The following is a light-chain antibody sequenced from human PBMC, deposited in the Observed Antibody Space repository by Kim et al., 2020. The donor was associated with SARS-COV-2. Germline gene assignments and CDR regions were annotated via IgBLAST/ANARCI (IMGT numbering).Light chain of an antibody. Sequence: SVSPGQTANITCSGDKLGDKYACLYQQKPSQSPVLVIYQDSKRPSGIPERFSGSNSGNTATLTISGTQAMDEADYYCQAWDSSTVVFGGGTQLTVL. CDR2: QDS. CDR1: KLGDKY. CDR3: QAWDSSTVV. J-gene: IGLJ2*01. V-gene: IGLV3-1*01.